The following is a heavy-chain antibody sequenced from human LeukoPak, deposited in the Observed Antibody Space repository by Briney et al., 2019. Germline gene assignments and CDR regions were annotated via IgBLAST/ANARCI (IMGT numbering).Heavy chain of an antibody. CDR2: INPNSGGT. J-gene: IGHJ2*01. CDR1: GYTFTGYY. CDR3: AIPPSYSSSSYWYFDL. D-gene: IGHD6-6*01. V-gene: IGHV1-2*02. Sequence: GASVKVSCKASGYTFTGYYMHWVRQAPGQGLEWMGWINPNSGGTNYAQKFQGRVTMTRDTSISTAYMELSRLRSDDTAVYYCAIPPSYSSSSYWYFDLWGRGTLVTVSS.